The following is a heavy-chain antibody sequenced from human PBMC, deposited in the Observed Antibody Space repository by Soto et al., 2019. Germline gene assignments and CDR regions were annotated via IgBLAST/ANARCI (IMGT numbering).Heavy chain of an antibody. Sequence: ASVKVSCKASGYTFTSYAMHWVRQAPGQRLEWMGWINAGNGNTKYSQKFQGRVTITRDTSASTGYMELSSLRSEDTAVYYCARDSGPYVLRYFDWLSDYGMDVWGQGTTVTVSS. V-gene: IGHV1-3*01. J-gene: IGHJ6*02. CDR2: INAGNGNT. CDR3: ARDSGPYVLRYFDWLSDYGMDV. CDR1: GYTFTSYA. D-gene: IGHD3-9*01.